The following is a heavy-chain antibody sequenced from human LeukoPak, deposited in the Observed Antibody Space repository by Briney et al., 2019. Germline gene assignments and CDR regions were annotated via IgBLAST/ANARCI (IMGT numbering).Heavy chain of an antibody. CDR1: GYTFTDYY. J-gene: IGHJ4*02. D-gene: IGHD6-13*01. CDR3: ARAKSAGGSLDVTY. CDR2: INPNSGGT. V-gene: IGHV1-2*02. Sequence: ASVKVSCKASGYTFTDYYMHWVRQAPGQRLEWMGWINPNSGGTNYAQKLQGRVTTTRDTSISTAYMELSSLRSDDTAVYYCARAKSAGGSLDVTYWGQGTLVTVST.